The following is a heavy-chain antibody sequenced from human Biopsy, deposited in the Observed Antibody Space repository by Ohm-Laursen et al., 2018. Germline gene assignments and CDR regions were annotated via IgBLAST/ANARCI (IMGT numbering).Heavy chain of an antibody. V-gene: IGHV1-46*01. CDR3: ARLLQTDGDGFWSGYYDY. J-gene: IGHJ4*02. CDR2: INPVGGST. D-gene: IGHD3-3*01. CDR1: GYTFTNHY. Sequence: ASVKVSCKGSGYTFTNHYIHWVRQAPGQGLEWMGIINPVGGSTNYAQKFQGRVTLTTDTSTSTVHMELRSLRSDDTAVYYCARLLQTDGDGFWSGYYDYWGQGTLAIVSS.